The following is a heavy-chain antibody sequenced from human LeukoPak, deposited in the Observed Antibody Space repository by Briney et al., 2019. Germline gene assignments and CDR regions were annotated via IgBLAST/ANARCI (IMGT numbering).Heavy chain of an antibody. CDR1: GFTFSSYW. CDR2: IKQDGSEK. J-gene: IGHJ4*02. D-gene: IGHD6-19*01. CDR3: ARDPIAVAGLYFDY. V-gene: IGHV3-7*01. Sequence: GGSLRLSCAASGFTFSSYWMSWVRQAPGKGLEWVANIKQDGSEKHYVDSVKGRLTISRDNAKNSLYLQMNSLRIEDTAVYYCARDPIAVAGLYFDYWGQGTLVTVSS.